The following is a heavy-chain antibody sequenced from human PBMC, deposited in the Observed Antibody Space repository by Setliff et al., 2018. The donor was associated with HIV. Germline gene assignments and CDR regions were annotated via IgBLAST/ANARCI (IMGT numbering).Heavy chain of an antibody. CDR3: ARVRLTMIMMVDYFDQ. CDR2: IYSTGDT. J-gene: IGHJ4*02. D-gene: IGHD3-22*01. CDR1: GGSITSYY. V-gene: IGHV4-4*07. Sequence: SETLSLTCTVSGGSITSYYWSWIRQPPGKGLEWVGHIYSTGDTNYNPSLKSRVTLSADTSKNQLSLSLTSVTAADTAVYYCARVRLTMIMMVDYFDQWGQGTLVTVSS.